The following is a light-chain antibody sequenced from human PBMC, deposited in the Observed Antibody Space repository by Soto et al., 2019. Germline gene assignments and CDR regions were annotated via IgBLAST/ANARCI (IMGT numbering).Light chain of an antibody. J-gene: IGKJ4*01. CDR1: QSIRIY. CDR3: QQSDTPPT. CDR2: TAS. V-gene: IGKV1-39*01. Sequence: DIQMTQSPSSLSAFVGDRVTIACRASQSIRIYLNWYQQKPGNAPMLLIHTASILQSGVPSRFRGSGSGTEFTLTIRGLQPEDFASYYCQQSDTPPTFGGGTKVEMK.